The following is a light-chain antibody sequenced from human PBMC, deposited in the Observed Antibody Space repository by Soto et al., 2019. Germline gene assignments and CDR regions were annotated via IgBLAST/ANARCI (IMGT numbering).Light chain of an antibody. J-gene: IGLJ2*01. V-gene: IGLV2-14*03. CDR2: EVT. CDR1: SSDVGGYDY. Sequence: QSALTQPASVSGSPGQSITISCTGTSSDVGGYDYVSWYQQHPGKAPKLMIYEVTNRPSGVSNRFSGSKSGNTASLTISGLQAEDEADYYCQAWDESTAVFGGGTKLTVL. CDR3: QAWDESTAV.